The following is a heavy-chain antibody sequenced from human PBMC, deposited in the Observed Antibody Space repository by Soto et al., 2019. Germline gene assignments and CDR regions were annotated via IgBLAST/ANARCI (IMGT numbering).Heavy chain of an antibody. CDR1: GFSLSSDGVG. CDR3: ARRSTYSRSWSSGWFHS. J-gene: IGHJ5*01. Sequence: ASGPTLVNPTQTLTLTCTISGFSLSSDGVGVGWIRQPPGKALEWLAFIYWDDDYRYSPSLQSRLNITKNSSNNQVLLIVTNMETVDSPIFFCARRSTYSRSWSSGWFHSGGQGILVTVS. D-gene: IGHD3-10*01. V-gene: IGHV2-5*02. CDR2: IYWDDDY.